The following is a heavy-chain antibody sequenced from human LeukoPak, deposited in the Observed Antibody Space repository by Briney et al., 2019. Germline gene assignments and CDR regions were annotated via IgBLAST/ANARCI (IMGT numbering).Heavy chain of an antibody. D-gene: IGHD6-19*01. V-gene: IGHV1-2*02. CDR2: INPNSGGT. J-gene: IGHJ4*02. CDR1: GYTFTGYY. CDR3: AKDPVAGGLFDY. Sequence: ASVKVSCKASGYTFTGYYMHWVRQAPGQGLEWMGWINPNSGGTNYAQKFQGRVTMTRDTSINTASMELSRLRSDDTAVYYCAKDPVAGGLFDYWGQGTLVTVSS.